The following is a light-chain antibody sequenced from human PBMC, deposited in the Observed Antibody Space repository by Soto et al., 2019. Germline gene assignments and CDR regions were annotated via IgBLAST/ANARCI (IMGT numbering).Light chain of an antibody. V-gene: IGKV1-5*01. Sequence: DIQMTQSPSSLSASVGDRVTITCQASQDISNYLNWYQQKPGKAPKLLIYDASSVESGVPSRFSGSGSGTEFTLTISSLQPDDFETYYCQQYNSYSPLFGPGTKADIX. CDR1: QDISNY. CDR3: QQYNSYSPL. CDR2: DAS. J-gene: IGKJ3*01.